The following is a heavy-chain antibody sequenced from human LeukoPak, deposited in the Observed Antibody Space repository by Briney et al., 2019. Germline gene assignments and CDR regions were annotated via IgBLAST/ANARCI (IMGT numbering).Heavy chain of an antibody. V-gene: IGHV1-18*01. CDR1: GYTFTSYG. J-gene: IGHJ6*03. D-gene: IGHD4-17*01. CDR3: ARDGPSTTVTTYYYYYMDV. CDR2: ISAYNGNT. Sequence: ASVKASCKASGYTFTSYGISWVRQAPGQGLEWMGWISAYNGNTNYAQKLQGRVTLTTDTSTSTAYMELRSLRSDDTAVYYCARDGPSTTVTTYYYYYMDVWGKGTTVTVSS.